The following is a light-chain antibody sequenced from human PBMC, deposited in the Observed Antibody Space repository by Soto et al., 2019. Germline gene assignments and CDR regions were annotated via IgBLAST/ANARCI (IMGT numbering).Light chain of an antibody. CDR3: CSYADNYSYV. CDR1: SSDVGAYNY. V-gene: IGLV2-11*01. Sequence: QSVLTQPRSVSGSPGQSVTISCTGTSSDVGAYNYVPWYQQHPGKAPKLMTYDVSKRPSGVPDRFSGSKSDNTASLTISGLQAEDEADYYCCSYADNYSYVFGTGTKVTVL. CDR2: DVS. J-gene: IGLJ1*01.